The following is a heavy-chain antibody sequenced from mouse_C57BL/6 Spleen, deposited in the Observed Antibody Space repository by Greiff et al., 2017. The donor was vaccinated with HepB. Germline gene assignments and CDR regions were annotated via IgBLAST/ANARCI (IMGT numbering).Heavy chain of an antibody. Sequence: QVQLQQSGPELVKPGASVKISCKASGYAFSSSWMNWVKQRPGKGLEWIGRIYPGDGDTNYNGKFKGKATLTADKSSSTAYMQLSSLTSEDSAVYFCARWALYDDAMDYWGQGTSVTVSS. D-gene: IGHD2-3*01. J-gene: IGHJ4*01. CDR1: GYAFSSSW. V-gene: IGHV1-82*01. CDR3: ARWALYDDAMDY. CDR2: IYPGDGDT.